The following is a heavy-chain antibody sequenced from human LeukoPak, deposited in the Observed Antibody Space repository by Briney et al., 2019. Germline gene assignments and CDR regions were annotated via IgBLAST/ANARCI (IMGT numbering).Heavy chain of an antibody. CDR2: VNQGGTQN. CDR3: ARFYGDYYGYYDY. Sequence: GGSLRLSCAASGFTFSSQWMSWVRQAPGKGLEWVAIVNQGGTQNYYVDSVKGRFTISRDNAWNSLSLQMNSLGAEDTAVYYCARFYGDYYGYYDYWGQGTLVTVSS. CDR1: GFTFSSQW. J-gene: IGHJ4*02. V-gene: IGHV3-7*01. D-gene: IGHD4-17*01.